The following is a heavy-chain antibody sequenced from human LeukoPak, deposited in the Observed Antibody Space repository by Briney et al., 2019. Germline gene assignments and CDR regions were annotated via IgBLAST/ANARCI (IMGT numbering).Heavy chain of an antibody. Sequence: SETLSLTCTVSGGSISSYYWSWIRQPPGKGLEWIGYIFYSGSTNYNPSLKSRVTISVDTSRNQFSLKLSSVTAADTAVYSCARLSSSWSYFDYWGQGTLVTVSS. CDR2: IFYSGST. J-gene: IGHJ4*01. D-gene: IGHD6-13*01. CDR3: ARLSSSWSYFDY. CDR1: GGSISSYY. V-gene: IGHV4-59*08.